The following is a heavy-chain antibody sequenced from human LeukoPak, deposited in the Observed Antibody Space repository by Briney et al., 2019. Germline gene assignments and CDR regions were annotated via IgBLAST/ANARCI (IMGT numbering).Heavy chain of an antibody. J-gene: IGHJ6*03. D-gene: IGHD2-2*01. CDR1: GYSISSGYY. CDR3: ARGDCSSTICYSPMDV. Sequence: KSSETLSLACTVSGYSISSGYYWVWIRQPPGKGLEWIGSIYHSGSTNYNPSLKSRVTMSVDTSKNQFSLKVSSVTAADTAVYYCARGDCSSTICYSPMDVWGKGTTVTVSS. V-gene: IGHV4-38-2*02. CDR2: IYHSGST.